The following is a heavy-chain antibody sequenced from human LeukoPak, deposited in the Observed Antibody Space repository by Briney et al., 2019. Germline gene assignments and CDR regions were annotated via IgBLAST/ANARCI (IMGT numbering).Heavy chain of an antibody. Sequence: PGGSLRLSCAASGFTVSSNYMSWVRQAPGKGLEWVSVIYSGGSTYYADSVKGRFTISRDNSKNTLYLQMNSLRAEDTAVYYCARDQHGVYCSGGSCYEGPYYYYGMDVWGQGTTVTVSS. CDR3: ARDQHGVYCSGGSCYEGPYYYYGMDV. D-gene: IGHD2-15*01. CDR1: GFTVSSNY. CDR2: IYSGGST. J-gene: IGHJ6*02. V-gene: IGHV3-53*01.